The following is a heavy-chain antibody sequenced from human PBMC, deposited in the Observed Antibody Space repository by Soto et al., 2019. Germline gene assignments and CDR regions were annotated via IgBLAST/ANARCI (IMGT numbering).Heavy chain of an antibody. D-gene: IGHD2-15*01. Sequence: ASVKVSCKASGYTFTGYYIHWVRQAPGQGLEWMGWINPNSGDTNLAQKFQGRVTMTRDTSISTTYMELSRLASDDTAAYFCARGIVVRGQGWFDPWGQGALVTVSS. CDR3: ARGIVVRGQGWFDP. J-gene: IGHJ5*02. CDR2: INPNSGDT. V-gene: IGHV1-2*02. CDR1: GYTFTGYY.